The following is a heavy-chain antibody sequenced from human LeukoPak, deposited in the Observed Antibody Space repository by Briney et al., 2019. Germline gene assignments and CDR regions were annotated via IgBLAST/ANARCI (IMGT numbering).Heavy chain of an antibody. Sequence: GASVKVSCKASGYTFTGYYMHWVRQAPGQGLEWMGWINPNSGGTNYAQKFQGRVTMTRDTSISTAYMELSRLRSDDTAVYYCERLPSARLREFDYWGQGTLVTVSS. V-gene: IGHV1-2*02. CDR2: INPNSGGT. CDR3: ERLPSARLREFDY. D-gene: IGHD1-26*01. J-gene: IGHJ4*02. CDR1: GYTFTGYY.